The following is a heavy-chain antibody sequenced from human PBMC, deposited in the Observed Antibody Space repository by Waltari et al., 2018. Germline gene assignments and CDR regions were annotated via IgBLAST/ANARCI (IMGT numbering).Heavy chain of an antibody. CDR1: GYTFTSYD. Sequence: QVQLVQSGAEVKKPGASVKVSCKASGYTFTSYDINWVRQATGQGLEWMGWRNPNSGNTGYEQKFQGRVTITRNTSISTAYMEMSSRRSEDTAVYYCARGHSSSWYGDALDIWGQGTMVTVSS. V-gene: IGHV1-8*03. CDR2: RNPNSGNT. CDR3: ARGHSSSWYGDALDI. J-gene: IGHJ3*02. D-gene: IGHD6-13*01.